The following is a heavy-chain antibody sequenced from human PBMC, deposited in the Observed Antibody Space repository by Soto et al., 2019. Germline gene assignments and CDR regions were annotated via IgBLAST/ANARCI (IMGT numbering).Heavy chain of an antibody. J-gene: IGHJ5*02. D-gene: IGHD6-13*01. CDR3: ARSSHKESWFDP. V-gene: IGHV4-4*07. Sequence: QVQLQESGPGLVKPSETLSLSCTVSNGSISNFYWNWIRHPAGRGPGWIGRIYASGSPSYNPSLRSRVTMSVDTSKNQFSLKLKSVTAADTAVYYCARSSHKESWFDPWGQGTLVTVSS. CDR2: IYASGSP. CDR1: NGSISNFY.